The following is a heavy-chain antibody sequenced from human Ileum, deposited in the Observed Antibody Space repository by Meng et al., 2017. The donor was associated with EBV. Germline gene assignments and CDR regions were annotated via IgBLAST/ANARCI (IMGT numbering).Heavy chain of an antibody. CDR1: GYNFINYA. J-gene: IGHJ5*02. D-gene: IGHD2/OR15-2a*01. CDR3: ARDLRYGLKLLPYYSDP. Sequence: QVQLVQSGDEVKKPGASVKVSCKASGYNFINYAIHWVRQAPGQGLEWMGWINAGNGNTKFSQTFQGRVSIRRDTSASTVYMELSSLRSEDTAVYYCARDLRYGLKLLPYYSDPWGQGTLVTVSS. CDR2: INAGNGNT. V-gene: IGHV1-3*01.